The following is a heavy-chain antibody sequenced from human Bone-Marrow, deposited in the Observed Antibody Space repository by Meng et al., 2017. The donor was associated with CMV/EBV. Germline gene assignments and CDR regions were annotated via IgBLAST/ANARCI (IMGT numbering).Heavy chain of an antibody. D-gene: IGHD3-22*01. J-gene: IGHJ4*02. CDR3: ARDFGDYDSSGYYSPYYFDY. Sequence: GESLKISCAASGFTFSSYGMHWVRQAPGKGLEWVAVISYDGANKYYADSVKGRFTISRDNSKNTLYLQMNSLRAEDTAVYYCARDFGDYDSSGYYSPYYFDYWGQGTLVTVSS. CDR1: GFTFSSYG. CDR2: ISYDGANK. V-gene: IGHV3-30*19.